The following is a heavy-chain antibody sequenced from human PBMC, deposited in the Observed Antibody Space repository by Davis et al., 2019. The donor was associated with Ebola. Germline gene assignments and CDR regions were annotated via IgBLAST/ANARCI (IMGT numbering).Heavy chain of an antibody. CDR3: ARDTLRRWLQSQYYFDY. J-gene: IGHJ4*02. CDR1: GFTFDDYA. Sequence: SLKISCAASGFTFDDYAMHWVRQAPGKGLEWVSGISWNSGSIGYADSVKGRFTISRDNSKNTLYLQMNSLRAEDTAVYYCARDTLRRWLQSQYYFDYWGQGTLVTVSS. CDR2: ISWNSGSI. D-gene: IGHD5-24*01. V-gene: IGHV3-9*01.